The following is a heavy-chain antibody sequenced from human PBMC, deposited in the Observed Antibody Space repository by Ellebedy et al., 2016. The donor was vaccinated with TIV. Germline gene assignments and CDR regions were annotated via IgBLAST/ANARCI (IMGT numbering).Heavy chain of an antibody. Sequence: PGGSLRLSCAASGFTFSNYGINWVRQAPGKGLEWVSFITSSSSAIYYADSVKGRFTVSRDNAKNLLFLQMNNLRVDDTAVYYCAREGVITGTEYWGQGTLVTVSS. CDR1: GFTFSNYG. CDR2: ITSSSSAI. CDR3: AREGVITGTEY. D-gene: IGHD3-22*01. V-gene: IGHV3-48*04. J-gene: IGHJ4*02.